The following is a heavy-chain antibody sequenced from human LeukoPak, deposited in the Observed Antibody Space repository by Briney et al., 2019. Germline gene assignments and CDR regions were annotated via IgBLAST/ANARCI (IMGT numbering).Heavy chain of an antibody. D-gene: IGHD3-3*01. J-gene: IGHJ5*02. CDR1: GFTFSSYG. V-gene: IGHV3-30*03. CDR3: FPAGESYDFWSGYNNWFDP. Sequence: GGSLRLSCAASGFTFSSYGMHWVRRAPGKGLEWVAVISYDGSNKYYADSVKGRFTISRDNSKNTLYLQMNSLRAEDTAVYYCFPAGESYDFWSGYNNWFDPWGQGTLVTVSS. CDR2: ISYDGSNK.